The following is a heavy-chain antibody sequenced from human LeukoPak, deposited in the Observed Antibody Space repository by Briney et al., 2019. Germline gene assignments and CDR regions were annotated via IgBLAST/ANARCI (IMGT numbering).Heavy chain of an antibody. CDR1: GFIFSSYA. CDR3: ARGDFLDY. V-gene: IGHV3-30-3*01. Sequence: GGSLRLSCAASGFIFSSYAIHWVRQAPGKGLAGVALTSYDGFNKYYAGSVRGRFTISRHNSKNTLYLQMNSLRPEDTAVYYCARGDFLDYWGQGTLVTVSS. J-gene: IGHJ4*02. CDR2: TSYDGFNK.